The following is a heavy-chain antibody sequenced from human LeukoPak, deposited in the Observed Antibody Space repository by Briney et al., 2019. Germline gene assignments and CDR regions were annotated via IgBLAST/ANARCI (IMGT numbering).Heavy chain of an antibody. Sequence: ASVKVSCKASRYTFTSYAMHWVRQAPGQRLEWMGWINAGNGNTKYSQKFQGRVTITRDTSANTAYMELSSLTSEDTAVYYCARDPSITMAGILDYWGQGTLVTVSS. CDR2: INAGNGNT. J-gene: IGHJ4*02. V-gene: IGHV1-3*01. CDR3: ARDPSITMAGILDY. D-gene: IGHD6-19*01. CDR1: RYTFTSYA.